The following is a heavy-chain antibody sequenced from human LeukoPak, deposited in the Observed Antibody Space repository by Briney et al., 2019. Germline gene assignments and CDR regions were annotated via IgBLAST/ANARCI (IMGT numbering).Heavy chain of an antibody. Sequence: TSETLSLTCSVSGGSVYSNSHDWDWIRQAPGKGLEWIGNINYSGTTSYNPSLKSRVTISVDTSKNQFSLRLSSVTAADTAADYCARRSDIFTDYAFDYWGQGTLVTVSS. D-gene: IGHD3-9*01. J-gene: IGHJ4*02. CDR3: ARRSDIFTDYAFDY. CDR1: GGSVYSNSHD. CDR2: INYSGTT. V-gene: IGHV4-39*01.